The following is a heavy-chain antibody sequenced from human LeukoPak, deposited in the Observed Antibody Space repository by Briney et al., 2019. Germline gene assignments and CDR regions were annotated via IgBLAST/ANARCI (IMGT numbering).Heavy chain of an antibody. CDR1: GFTFSDHY. CDR2: IRNKANSYTT. J-gene: IGHJ4*02. D-gene: IGHD2-8*01. V-gene: IGHV3-72*01. CDR3: TTYPMVYAMNY. Sequence: PGGSLRLSCAASGFTFSDHYMDWVRQAPGKGLEWVGRIRNKANSYTTEYAASVKGRFTISRDDSKNTLYLQMNSLKTEDTAVYYCTTYPMVYAMNYWGQGTLVTVSS.